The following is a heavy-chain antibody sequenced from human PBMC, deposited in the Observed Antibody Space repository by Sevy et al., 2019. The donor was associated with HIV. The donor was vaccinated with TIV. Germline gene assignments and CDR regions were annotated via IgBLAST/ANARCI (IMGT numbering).Heavy chain of an antibody. Sequence: GGSLRLSCAASGFTFSNAWMSWVRQAPGKGLEWVGRIKSKTDGGTTDYAAPVKGRFTISRDDSKNTLYLQMNSMKTEETGVYYCTTDRDYYDSSGSYPPVYYYYGMDVRGQGTTVTVSS. J-gene: IGHJ6*02. CDR3: TTDRDYYDSSGSYPPVYYYYGMDV. V-gene: IGHV3-15*01. D-gene: IGHD3-22*01. CDR2: IKSKTDGGTT. CDR1: GFTFSNAW.